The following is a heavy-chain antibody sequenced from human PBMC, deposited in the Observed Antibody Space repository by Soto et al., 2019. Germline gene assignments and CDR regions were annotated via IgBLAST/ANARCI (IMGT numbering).Heavy chain of an antibody. D-gene: IGHD3-3*01. Sequence: PSETLSLTCAVYGGSFSGYYCSWIRQPPGKGLEWIGEINHSGSTNYNPSLKSRVTISVDTSKNQFSLKLSSVTAADTAVYYCARVYDFWSGYWYYYYGMDVWGQGTTVTV. CDR2: INHSGST. CDR1: GGSFSGYY. V-gene: IGHV4-34*01. J-gene: IGHJ6*02. CDR3: ARVYDFWSGYWYYYYGMDV.